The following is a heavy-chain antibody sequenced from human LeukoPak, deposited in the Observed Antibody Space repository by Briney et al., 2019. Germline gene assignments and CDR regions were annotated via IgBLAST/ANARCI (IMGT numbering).Heavy chain of an antibody. J-gene: IGHJ6*03. V-gene: IGHV3-23*01. Sequence: GGSLRLSCAASGFTFSSYAMSWVRQAPGKGLEWVSAISGSGGSTYYADSVKGRFTISRDNSKNTLYLQMNSLRAEDTAVYYCAKGGYSSSWDYYYYMDVRGKGTTVTVSS. CDR1: GFTFSSYA. D-gene: IGHD6-13*01. CDR3: AKGGYSSSWDYYYYMDV. CDR2: ISGSGGST.